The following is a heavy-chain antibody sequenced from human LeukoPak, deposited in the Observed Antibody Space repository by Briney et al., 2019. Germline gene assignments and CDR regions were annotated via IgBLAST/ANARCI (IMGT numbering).Heavy chain of an antibody. J-gene: IGHJ6*02. CDR3: SRDYYYGMDV. V-gene: IGHV3-74*01. CDR2: IYTDGTST. CDR1: GFTFSRYW. Sequence: GETLALSCVISGFTFSRYWRHWVRQAPGKGLVWVSCIYTDGTSTSYTDSVKGHFTNSRDHAQHTLDLQMNSLRADDTAVYYCSRDYYYGMDVWRQGTTITVSS.